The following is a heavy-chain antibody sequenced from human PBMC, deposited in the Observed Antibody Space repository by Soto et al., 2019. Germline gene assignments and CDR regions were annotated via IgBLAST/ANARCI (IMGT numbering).Heavy chain of an antibody. CDR2: INAGNGNT. V-gene: IGHV1-3*01. CDR3: ARGYCSGGSCYSSHFVSYGIDV. D-gene: IGHD2-15*01. J-gene: IGHJ6*02. CDR1: GYTFTSYA. Sequence: ASVKVSCKASGYTFTSYAMHWVRQAPGQRLEWMGWINAGNGNTKYSQKFQGRVTITRDTSASTAYMELSSLRSEDTAVYYCARGYCSGGSCYSSHFVSYGIDVWGQGTTVTVSS.